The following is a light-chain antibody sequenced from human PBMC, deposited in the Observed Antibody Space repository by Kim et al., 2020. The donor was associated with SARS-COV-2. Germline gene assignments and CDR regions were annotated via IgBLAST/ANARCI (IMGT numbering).Light chain of an antibody. Sequence: SYELTQPPSVSVAPGKTARITCGGDNIGSYSVHWYQQKPGQAPVLVIYYDSDRPSRIPERFSGSNSGNTATLTISRVEAGDEADYYCQMWDSSRDHWVFGGGTQLTVL. J-gene: IGLJ3*02. V-gene: IGLV3-21*04. CDR3: QMWDSSRDHWV. CDR2: YDS. CDR1: NIGSYS.